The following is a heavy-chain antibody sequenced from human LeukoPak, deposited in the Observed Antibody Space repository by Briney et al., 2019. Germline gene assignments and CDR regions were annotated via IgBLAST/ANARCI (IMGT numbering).Heavy chain of an antibody. J-gene: IGHJ4*02. CDR2: ISWNSGSI. CDR1: GFTFDDYA. D-gene: IGHD2-21*02. V-gene: IGHV3-9*01. Sequence: SGGSLRLSCAASGFTFDDYAMHWVRQAPGKGLEWVSGISWNSGSIGYADSVKGRFTISRDNSKNTLFLQMNSLRAEDTAIYYCARPNTPLIVVMTAALDYWGQGTLVTVSS. CDR3: ARPNTPLIVVMTAALDY.